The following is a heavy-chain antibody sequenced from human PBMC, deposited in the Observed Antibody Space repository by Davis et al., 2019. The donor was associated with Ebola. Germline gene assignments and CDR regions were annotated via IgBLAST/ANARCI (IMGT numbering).Heavy chain of an antibody. V-gene: IGHV1-69*13. J-gene: IGHJ4*02. CDR1: GYTFTSYG. D-gene: IGHD3-10*01. CDR2: IIPIFGTA. Sequence: SVKVSCKASGYTFTSYGISWVRQAPGQGLEWMGGIIPIFGTANYAQKFQGRVTITADESTSTAYMELSSLRSEDTAVYYCARALRVGFDYWGQGTLVTVSS. CDR3: ARALRVGFDY.